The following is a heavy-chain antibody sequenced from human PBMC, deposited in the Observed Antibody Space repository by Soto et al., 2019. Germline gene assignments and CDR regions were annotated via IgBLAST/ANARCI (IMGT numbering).Heavy chain of an antibody. CDR2: IYHSGST. Sequence: TLSPTCAVSCGSISSGGYSWGLVRRPPGKGLEWIGYIYHSGSTDYNPSLKSRVTISVDRSKNQFSLKLSSVTAADTAVYYCARAKAGRTGVFDYWGQGTQVTVSS. J-gene: IGHJ4*02. CDR1: CGSISSGGYS. V-gene: IGHV4-30-2*01. CDR3: ARAKAGRTGVFDY. D-gene: IGHD6-19*01.